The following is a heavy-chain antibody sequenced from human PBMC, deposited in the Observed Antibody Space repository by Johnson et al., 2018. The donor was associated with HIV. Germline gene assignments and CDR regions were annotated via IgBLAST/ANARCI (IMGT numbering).Heavy chain of an antibody. J-gene: IGHJ3*02. CDR3: ARVRTGDSSGYHDAFDI. CDR1: GFTFDDYG. D-gene: IGHD3-22*01. V-gene: IGHV3-20*04. CDR2: INWNGDSI. Sequence: VYLVESGGGLVKPGGSLRLSCAAYGFTFDDYGMNWVRQVPGKGLEWVSGINWNGDSIGYVDSVKGRFTISRDNVKRSLYLQMNSLRVEDTALYYCARVRTGDSSGYHDAFDIWGQGTMVTVSS.